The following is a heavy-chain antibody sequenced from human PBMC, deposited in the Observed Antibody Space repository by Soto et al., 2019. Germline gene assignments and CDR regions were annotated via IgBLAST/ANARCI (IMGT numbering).Heavy chain of an antibody. CDR3: ARQVPGGGMDV. J-gene: IGHJ6*02. CDR1: GYTFTDYY. D-gene: IGHD3-10*01. CDR2: VNPNSGDT. Sequence: QVQLVQSGAEVKEPGASVKVSCKASGYTFTDYYVHWVRQAPGQGLEWVGWVNPNSGDTDYAQKFQGWVTMIRDTSITTAYMLLSRLRSDDTAVYYCARQVPGGGMDVWGQGTTVTVSS. V-gene: IGHV1-2*04.